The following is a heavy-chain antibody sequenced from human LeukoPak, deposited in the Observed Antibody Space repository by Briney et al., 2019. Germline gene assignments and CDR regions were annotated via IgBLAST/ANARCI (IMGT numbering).Heavy chain of an antibody. CDR3: ARGLGILTGFDWFDP. Sequence: SETLSLTCAVYGESFSGYYWSWFRQPPGKGLEWIGEINHSGSTNYNPSLKSRATISVDTSKNQFSLKLSSVTAADTAVYYCARGLGILTGFDWFDPWGQGTLVTVSS. J-gene: IGHJ5*02. CDR2: INHSGST. D-gene: IGHD3-9*01. V-gene: IGHV4-34*01. CDR1: GESFSGYY.